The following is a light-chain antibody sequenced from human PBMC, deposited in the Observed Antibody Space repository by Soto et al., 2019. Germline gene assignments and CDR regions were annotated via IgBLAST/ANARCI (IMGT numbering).Light chain of an antibody. CDR1: QSLSSSS. CDR3: QQYDSSPRT. V-gene: IGKV3-20*01. Sequence: ETVLNQSPGTLSMTPEERATLSCRASQSLSSSSLAWYQQKPGQAPRLLISGASSRAADIPDRFSGSGSGTDFTLTINRLEPEDFAVYYCQQYDSSPRTFGQGTKVDIK. J-gene: IGKJ1*01. CDR2: GAS.